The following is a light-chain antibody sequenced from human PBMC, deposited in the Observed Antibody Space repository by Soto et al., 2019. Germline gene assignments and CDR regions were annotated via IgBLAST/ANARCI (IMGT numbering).Light chain of an antibody. Sequence: QSALTQPRSVSGSPGQSVTISCTGTSSDVGGYNYVSWYQQHPGKAPKLMIYDVSKRPSGVPDRFSGSKSGNTASLTISGLQAEDEADYYCCSYAGIYTFPFGTGTKVTVL. J-gene: IGLJ1*01. CDR2: DVS. CDR3: CSYAGIYTFP. CDR1: SSDVGGYNY. V-gene: IGLV2-11*01.